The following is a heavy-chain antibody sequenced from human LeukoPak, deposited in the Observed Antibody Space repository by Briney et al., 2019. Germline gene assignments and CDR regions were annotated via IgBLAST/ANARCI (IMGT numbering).Heavy chain of an antibody. J-gene: IGHJ4*02. CDR3: ARHYSGSYHSSLEY. CDR1: GYSFVNYR. D-gene: IGHD1-26*01. Sequence: GASLQISCKGSGYSFVNYRIAWGRQLPGTSLEWMGIGNPGDSDTRYSPSFQGQVTISADKSISTASLQWSSLKASDTAMYYCARHYSGSYHSSLEYWGQGTLVTVSS. CDR2: GNPGDSDT. V-gene: IGHV5-51*01.